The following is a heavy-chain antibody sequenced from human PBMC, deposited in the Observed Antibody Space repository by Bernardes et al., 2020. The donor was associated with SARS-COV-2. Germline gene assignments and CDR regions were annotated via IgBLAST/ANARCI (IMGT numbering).Heavy chain of an antibody. Sequence: GRSLRLSCAASGFTVSRNDMSWVRQAPGKGLEWVSVIYSGGGTYYADSVKGRFTISRDNSKNTLNLQMNSLRTEDTAMYYCARAPTEYCSGGRCYSHVDYFYYGMDVWGQGTTVTVSS. CDR2: IYSGGGT. J-gene: IGHJ6*02. CDR1: GFTVSRND. V-gene: IGHV3-66*02. D-gene: IGHD2-15*01. CDR3: ARAPTEYCSGGRCYSHVDYFYYGMDV.